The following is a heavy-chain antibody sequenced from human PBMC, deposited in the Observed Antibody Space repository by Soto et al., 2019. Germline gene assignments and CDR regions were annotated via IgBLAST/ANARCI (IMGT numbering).Heavy chain of an antibody. D-gene: IGHD3-16*01. CDR1: GYKFDRYG. CDR3: ARDLEESGEVWTGVCLY. Sequence: QIQLVQSGAEVKKPGASVKVSCKASGYKFDRYGITWVRQAPGQGLEWMGWISAYNGETKPVQMIQGRVTLTMDTSTSTVYMEVRNLRSDDTAVYYCARDLEESGEVWTGVCLYWGQGTLVTVSS. CDR2: ISAYNGET. J-gene: IGHJ4*02. V-gene: IGHV1-18*01.